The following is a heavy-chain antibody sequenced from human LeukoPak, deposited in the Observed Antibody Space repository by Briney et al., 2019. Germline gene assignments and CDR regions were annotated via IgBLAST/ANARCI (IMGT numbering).Heavy chain of an antibody. V-gene: IGHV3-48*03. J-gene: IGHJ4*02. CDR3: ARGTYYDILTGYYRGNYFDY. Sequence: GGSLRLSCAASGFTFSSYEMNWVRQAPGKGLEWVSYISSSGSTIYYADSVKGRFTISRDNAKNSLYLQMNSLRAEDTAVYYCARGTYYDILTGYYRGNYFDYWGQGTLVTVSS. CDR1: GFTFSSYE. D-gene: IGHD3-9*01. CDR2: ISSSGSTI.